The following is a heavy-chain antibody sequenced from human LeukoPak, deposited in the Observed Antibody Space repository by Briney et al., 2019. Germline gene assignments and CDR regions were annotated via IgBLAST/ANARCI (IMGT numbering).Heavy chain of an antibody. CDR1: GFTFSSYG. J-gene: IGHJ3*02. CDR3: ARGPPMIAYAFDI. CDR2: ISYDGSNK. D-gene: IGHD3-22*01. Sequence: GGSLRLSCAASGFTFSSYGMHWVRQAPGKGLEWVAVISYDGSNKYYADSVKGRFTISRDNSKNTLYLQMNSLRAEDTAVYYCARGPPMIAYAFDIWGQGTMVTVSS. V-gene: IGHV3-30*03.